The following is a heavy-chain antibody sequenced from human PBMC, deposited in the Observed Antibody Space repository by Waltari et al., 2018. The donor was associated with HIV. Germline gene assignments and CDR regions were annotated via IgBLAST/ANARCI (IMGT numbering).Heavy chain of an antibody. CDR1: DGTFNIHG. CDR2: LISFLEIA. D-gene: IGHD1-26*01. J-gene: IGHJ4*02. Sequence: QVQLIQSGAEVKKPGSSVTVSCTASDGTFNIHGTNVVRQAPGQGLEWMGRLISFLEIANYARQFQGRVTITADKSTNTAYMELSSLKSEDTAVYYCARADVVGVGEADLSLWGQGTLVTVSS. CDR3: ARADVVGVGEADLSL. V-gene: IGHV1-69*04.